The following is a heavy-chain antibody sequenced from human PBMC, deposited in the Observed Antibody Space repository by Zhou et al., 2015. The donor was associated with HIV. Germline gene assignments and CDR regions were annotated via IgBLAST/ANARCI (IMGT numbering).Heavy chain of an antibody. CDR3: ARAGTDWILDS. V-gene: IGHV3-74*01. J-gene: IGHJ4*02. D-gene: IGHD3-9*01. CDR2: INEDGSRT. Sequence: VESGGGVVQPGGSLRLSCAASAFTFNNYWMHWVRQVPGKGLVWVSRINEDGSRTNYADSAKGRFTISRDNAKSTLYLQMNSLRAEDTALYYCARAGTDWILDSWGQGTLVTVSS. CDR1: AFTFNNYW.